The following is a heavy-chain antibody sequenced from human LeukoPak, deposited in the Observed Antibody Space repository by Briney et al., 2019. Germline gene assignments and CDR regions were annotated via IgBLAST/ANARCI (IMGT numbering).Heavy chain of an antibody. D-gene: IGHD3-3*01. CDR2: IIPIFGRA. CDR1: GGSFNTYP. J-gene: IGHJ4*02. CDR3: ARGSLVGVAISALDC. V-gene: IGHV1-69*13. Sequence: GASVKVSCKTSGGSFNTYPINWVRQAPGQGLEWMGGIIPIFGRANYARNFQGRVTITADESSSTAYMELSSLRSEDTAMYFCARGSLVGVAISALDCWGQGTLVTVSS.